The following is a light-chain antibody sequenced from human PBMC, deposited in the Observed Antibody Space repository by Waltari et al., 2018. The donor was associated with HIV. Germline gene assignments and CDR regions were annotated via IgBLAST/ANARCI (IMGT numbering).Light chain of an antibody. CDR3: ASWDDSLPGHV. V-gene: IGLV1-47*01. CDR2: RND. J-gene: IGLJ1*01. Sequence: SVLTQPPSVSATPGQTINISCSGTRSNIGGTFVFWYQQVATTAPRLLVYRNDLRPSGFSDRFSGFRLGTSASLAISGLRSEDEGNYYCASWDDSLPGHVFGTGT. CDR1: RSNIGGTF.